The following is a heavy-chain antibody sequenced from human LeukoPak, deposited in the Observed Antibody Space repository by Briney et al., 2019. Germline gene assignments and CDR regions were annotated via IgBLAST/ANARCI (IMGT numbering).Heavy chain of an antibody. CDR1: GGSISSGG. CDR3: ATQTYGGNTPSDY. Sequence: LSLTCTVSGGSISSGGYYWSWVRQAPGKGLEWVAVISYDGSNKYYADSVKGRFTISRDNSKNTLYLQMNSLRAEDTAVYYCATQTYGGNTPSDYWGQGTLVTVSS. J-gene: IGHJ4*02. CDR2: ISYDGSNK. V-gene: IGHV3-30*03. D-gene: IGHD4-23*01.